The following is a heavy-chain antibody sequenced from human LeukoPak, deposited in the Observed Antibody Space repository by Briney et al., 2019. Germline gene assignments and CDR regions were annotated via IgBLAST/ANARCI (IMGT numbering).Heavy chain of an antibody. CDR2: IYYSGST. Sequence: SQTLSLTCTVSGGSICSGDYYWSWIRQPPGKGLEWIGYIYYSGSTYYNPSLKSRVTISVDTSKNQFSLKLSSVTAADTAVYYCARGGNFWSGYVGYAFDIWGQGTMVTVSS. D-gene: IGHD3-3*01. J-gene: IGHJ3*02. V-gene: IGHV4-30-4*08. CDR1: GGSICSGDYY. CDR3: ARGGNFWSGYVGYAFDI.